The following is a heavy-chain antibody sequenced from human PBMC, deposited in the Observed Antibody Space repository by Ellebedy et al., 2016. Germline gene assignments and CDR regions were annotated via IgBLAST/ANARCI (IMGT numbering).Heavy chain of an antibody. J-gene: IGHJ4*02. Sequence: SETLSLXXTVSGGSISSYYWSWIRQPPGKGLEWIGYIYYSGSTNYNPSLKSRVTISADKSKSQFSLKVTSVTAADTAVYYCASDDGSGFFDYWGQGTLVTVSS. CDR3: ASDDGSGFFDY. V-gene: IGHV4-59*12. D-gene: IGHD3-10*01. CDR2: IYYSGST. CDR1: GGSISSYY.